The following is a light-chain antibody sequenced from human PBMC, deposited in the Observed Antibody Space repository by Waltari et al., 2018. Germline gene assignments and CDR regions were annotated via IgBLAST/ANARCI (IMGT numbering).Light chain of an antibody. V-gene: IGKV3-20*01. J-gene: IGKJ1*01. CDR3: QHYLRLPAT. CDR1: QSVSRA. Sequence: IVLTQSPGTLSLSPGERATLSCRASQSVSRALAWYQQKPGQSPRLLIYGASNRATGIPDRVSGSGSGTDFSLTISSLEPEDFAVYYCQHYLRLPATFGQGTKVEIK. CDR2: GAS.